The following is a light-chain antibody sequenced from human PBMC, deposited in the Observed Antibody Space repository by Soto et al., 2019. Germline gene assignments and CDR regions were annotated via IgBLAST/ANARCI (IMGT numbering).Light chain of an antibody. Sequence: QSALTQPASVSGSPGQSITISCTGTSSDVGGYDYVSWYHQHPGKAPKLMISDVSNRPSGVSNRFSGSKSGNTASLTISGLQAEDEADYYCSSYTSSNTLYVFGTGTKVTVL. CDR2: DVS. CDR3: SSYTSSNTLYV. V-gene: IGLV2-14*01. CDR1: SSDVGGYDY. J-gene: IGLJ1*01.